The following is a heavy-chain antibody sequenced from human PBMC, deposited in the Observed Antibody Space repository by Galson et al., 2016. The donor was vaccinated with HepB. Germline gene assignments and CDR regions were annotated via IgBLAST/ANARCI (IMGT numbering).Heavy chain of an antibody. CDR3: AREGNCAGYRCFRFDY. J-gene: IGHJ4*03. CDR2: IIPMSGAV. V-gene: IGHV1-69*06. CDR1: GGTFDNYA. Sequence: SVKVSCKVSGGTFDNYAVSWVRQAPGQGLEWMGGIIPMSGAVKYAEKFKDRLTIGADRSTTTGYIELRGLAYEDSAVYYCAREGNCAGYRCFRFDYWGRGTTVTVSS. D-gene: IGHD5-18*01.